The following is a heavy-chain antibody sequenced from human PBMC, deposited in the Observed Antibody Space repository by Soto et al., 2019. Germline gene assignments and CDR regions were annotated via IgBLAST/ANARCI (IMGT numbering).Heavy chain of an antibody. D-gene: IGHD2-21*02. CDR2: IYYSGST. Sequence: SETLSLTCTVSGGSISSGDYYWSWIRQPPGKGLEWIGYIYYSGSTYYNPSLKSRVTISVDTSKNQFSLKPSSVTAADTAVYYCARGGACGGDCYSEDAFDIWGQGTMVTVSS. J-gene: IGHJ3*02. CDR3: ARGGACGGDCYSEDAFDI. V-gene: IGHV4-30-4*01. CDR1: GGSISSGDYY.